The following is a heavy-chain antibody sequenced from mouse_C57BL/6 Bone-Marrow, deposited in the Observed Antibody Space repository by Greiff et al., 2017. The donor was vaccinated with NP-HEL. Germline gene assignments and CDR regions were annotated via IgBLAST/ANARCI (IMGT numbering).Heavy chain of an antibody. CDR1: GYTFTSYW. D-gene: IGHD2-3*01. V-gene: IGHV1-69*01. Sequence: VQLQQPGAELVMPGASVKLSCKASGYTFTSYWMHWVKQRPGQGLEWIGEIDPSDSYTNYTQKFKGKSTLTVDKSSSTAYMQLSSLTSEDSAVYYCARESGDGYYDYYAMDYWGQGTSVTVSA. CDR2: IDPSDSYT. J-gene: IGHJ4*01. CDR3: ARESGDGYYDYYAMDY.